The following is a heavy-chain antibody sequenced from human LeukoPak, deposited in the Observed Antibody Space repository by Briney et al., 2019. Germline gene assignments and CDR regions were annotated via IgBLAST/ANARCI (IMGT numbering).Heavy chain of an antibody. D-gene: IGHD6-13*01. CDR2: IRYDGSNK. J-gene: IGHJ6*03. CDR3: AKGIAAADYYYMDV. V-gene: IGHV3-30*02. Sequence: GGSLRLSCAASGFTFSSYGMHWVRQAPGKGLKWVAFIRYDGSNKYYADSVRGRFTISRDNSKNTLYLQMSSLTTEDTAVYYCAKGIAAADYYYMDVWGKGTTVTVSS. CDR1: GFTFSSYG.